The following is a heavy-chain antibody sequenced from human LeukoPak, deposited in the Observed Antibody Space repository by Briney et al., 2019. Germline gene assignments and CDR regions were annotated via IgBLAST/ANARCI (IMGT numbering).Heavy chain of an antibody. V-gene: IGHV4-39*07. Sequence: PSETLSLTCTVSGGSISSSSYYWGWIRQPPWKGLEWIGSIYYSGSTYYNPSLKSRVTISVDTSKNQFSLKLSSVTAADTAVYYCARAAEYYDSSGYYPGWAFDIWGQGTMVTVSS. J-gene: IGHJ3*02. CDR1: GGSISSSSYY. D-gene: IGHD3-22*01. CDR3: ARAAEYYDSSGYYPGWAFDI. CDR2: IYYSGST.